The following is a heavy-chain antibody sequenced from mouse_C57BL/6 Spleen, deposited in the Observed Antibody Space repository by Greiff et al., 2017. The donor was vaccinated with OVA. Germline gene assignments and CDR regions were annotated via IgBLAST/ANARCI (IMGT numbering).Heavy chain of an antibody. J-gene: IGHJ4*01. CDR2: IWTGGGT. Sequence: VKLVESGPGLVAPSQSLSITCTVSGFSLTSYAISWVRQPPGKGLEWLGVIWTGGGTNYNSALKSRLSISKDNSKSQVFLKMNSLQTDDTARYYCARNLGGYDYDYAMDYWGQGTSVTVSS. V-gene: IGHV2-9-1*01. CDR3: ARNLGGYDYDYAMDY. D-gene: IGHD2-4*01. CDR1: GFSLTSYA.